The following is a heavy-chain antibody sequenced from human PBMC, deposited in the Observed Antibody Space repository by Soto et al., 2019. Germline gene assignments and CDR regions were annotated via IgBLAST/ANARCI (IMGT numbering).Heavy chain of an antibody. V-gene: IGHV4-59*08. D-gene: IGHD2-15*01. CDR1: GGSISSYF. CDR3: ATMYGGTSYAFYP. Sequence: SETLSLTCTVSGGSISSYFWSWIRQPPGKALEWIGYIYYSGRINYNPSLKSRVSISVDTSKNQLSLKLSSVTAADTAIYYCATMYGGTSYAFYPWGQGTLVTVSS. CDR2: IYYSGRI. J-gene: IGHJ5*02.